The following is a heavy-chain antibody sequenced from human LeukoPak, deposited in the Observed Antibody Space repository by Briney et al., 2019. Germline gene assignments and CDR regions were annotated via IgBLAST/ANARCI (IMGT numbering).Heavy chain of an antibody. CDR2: TYHSGSP. Sequence: SETLSLTCAVSGAPISSGGYSWHWVRQTPGKGLEWIGYTYHSGSPRYNPSLESRVAISADRSKNQFSLSLTSVTAADTATYYCVRATSAFNSGHMDVWGQGTTVTVSS. V-gene: IGHV4-30-2*01. CDR1: GAPISSGGYS. J-gene: IGHJ6*02. CDR3: VRATSAFNSGHMDV. D-gene: IGHD4-23*01.